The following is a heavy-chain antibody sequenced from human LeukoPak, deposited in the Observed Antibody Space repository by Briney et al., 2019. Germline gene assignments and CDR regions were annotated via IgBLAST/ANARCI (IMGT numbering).Heavy chain of an antibody. CDR2: ISDYNGNT. CDR3: ARVTGYRIEDYFDY. D-gene: IGHD6-13*01. CDR1: GYTFTSYG. V-gene: IGHV1-18*01. J-gene: IGHJ4*02. Sequence: ASVKLSCKASGYTFTSYGISWVRQAAGQRLKWMGWISDYNGNTNYAQKLQGRVTMTTDTSTSTVYMELRSVRSADTAVYYCARVTGYRIEDYFDYWGQGTLVTVSS.